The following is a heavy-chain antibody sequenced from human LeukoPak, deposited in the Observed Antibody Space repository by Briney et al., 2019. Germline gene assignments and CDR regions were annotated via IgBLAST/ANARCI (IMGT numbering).Heavy chain of an antibody. J-gene: IGHJ6*03. CDR2: ISTDENTT. V-gene: IGHV3-74*03. Sequence: GGSLSLSCAVSGFTFTNYWMHWVRQAPGKGLVWVSRISTDENTTKYADSVKGRFTISRDNAKNTLYLQMNSLRAEDTAVYYCARGIPYHYYMDVWGKGTTVTVSS. CDR1: GFTFTNYW. D-gene: IGHD2-21*01. CDR3: ARGIPYHYYMDV.